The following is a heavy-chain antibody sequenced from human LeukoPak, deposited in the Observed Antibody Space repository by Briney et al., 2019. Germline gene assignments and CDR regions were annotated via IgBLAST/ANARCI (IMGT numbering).Heavy chain of an antibody. CDR3: ARHVGGYCSGGSCYGNWFDP. CDR2: IYYSGST. V-gene: IGHV4-59*08. CDR1: GGSISSYY. J-gene: IGHJ5*02. D-gene: IGHD2-15*01. Sequence: SETLSLTCTVSGGSISSYYWSWIRQPPGKGLEWIGYIYYSGSTNYNPSLKSRVTISVDTSKNQFSLKLSSVTAADTAVYYCARHVGGYCSGGSCYGNWFDPWGQGTLVTVSS.